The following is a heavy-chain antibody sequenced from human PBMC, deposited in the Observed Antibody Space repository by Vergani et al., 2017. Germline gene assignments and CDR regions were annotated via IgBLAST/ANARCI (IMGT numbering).Heavy chain of an antibody. D-gene: IGHD5-24*01. CDR1: GFTFSGSA. CDR2: IRSKANSYAT. CDR3: TRRGGLQLSPYFDY. Sequence: EVQLVESGGGLVQPGGSLKLSCAASGFTFSGSAMHWVRQASGKGLEWVGRIRSKANSYATAYAASVKGRFTISRDDSKNTAYLQMNSLKTEDTAVYYCTRRGGLQLSPYFDYWGQGTLVTVSS. J-gene: IGHJ4*02. V-gene: IGHV3-73*01.